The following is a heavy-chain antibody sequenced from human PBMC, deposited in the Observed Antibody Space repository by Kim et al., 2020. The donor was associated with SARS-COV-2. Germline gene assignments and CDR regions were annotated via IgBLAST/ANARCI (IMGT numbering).Heavy chain of an antibody. CDR2: KPDGSAD. D-gene: IGHD3-16*01. Sequence: KPDGSADDYVDSVKGRFTISRDNAKNSLYLQMNNLRAEDTAVYYCTTGGAYWGQGTLVTVSS. V-gene: IGHV3-7*04. J-gene: IGHJ4*02. CDR3: TTGGAY.